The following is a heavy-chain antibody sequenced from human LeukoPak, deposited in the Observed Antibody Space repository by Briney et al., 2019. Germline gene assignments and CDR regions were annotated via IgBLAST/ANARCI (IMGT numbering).Heavy chain of an antibody. J-gene: IGHJ4*02. CDR2: IYYSGNT. CDR1: GGSISSYY. CDR3: ATTIAARSANFFDY. V-gene: IGHV4-59*08. Sequence: PSETLSLTCTVSGGSISSYYWSWIRQPPGKGLEWIGYIYYSGNTNYNPSLKSRVTISVDTSKNQFSLKLSSVTAAGTAVYYCATTIAARSANFFDYWGQGTLVTVSS. D-gene: IGHD6-6*01.